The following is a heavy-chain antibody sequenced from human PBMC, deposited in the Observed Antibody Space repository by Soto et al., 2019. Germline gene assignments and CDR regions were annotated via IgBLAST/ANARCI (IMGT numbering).Heavy chain of an antibody. D-gene: IGHD3-10*01. CDR3: AKVLNYYYYAMDV. J-gene: IGHJ6*02. Sequence: QLLESGGGLVQPGGSLRLSCAASGFTLSTNAMTWVRQAPGKGLEWVSSISASGTTTYYTDSVRGRFTISRDTSKNTLYLQMNSLSAEDTAVYYCAKVLNYYYYAMDVWGQGTTVTVSS. CDR1: GFTLSTNA. V-gene: IGHV3-23*01. CDR2: ISASGTTT.